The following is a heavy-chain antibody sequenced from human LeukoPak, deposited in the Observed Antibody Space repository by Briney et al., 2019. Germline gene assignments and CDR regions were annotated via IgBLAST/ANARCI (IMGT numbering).Heavy chain of an antibody. D-gene: IGHD4-11*01. CDR1: GGSISSSSYY. CDR3: ARHDTNYDY. CDR2: IYYSGST. J-gene: IGHJ4*02. V-gene: IGHV4-39*01. Sequence: SETLSLTCTVSGGSISSSSYYWGWIRQPPGKGLEWIGSIYYSGSTYYNPSLKSRVTICVDTSKNQFSLKLSSVTAADTAVYSFARHDTNYDYWGQGTLVPVSS.